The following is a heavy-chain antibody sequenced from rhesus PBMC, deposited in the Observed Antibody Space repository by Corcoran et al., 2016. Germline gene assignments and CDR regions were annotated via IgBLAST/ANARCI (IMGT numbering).Heavy chain of an antibody. Sequence: QVQLVQSGAEIKQPGASVKLSCKASGYTFTNYYMHWVRPAPGQGLEWIGLISPYNGNKGFAQNFQGRVTITTETSTTTGYMELSSLRSEDMAVYYCAAVEDTAGTVLFGYFDLWGPGTPITISS. V-gene: IGHV1-1*01. CDR3: AAVEDTAGTVLFGYFDL. D-gene: IGHD5-30*01. CDR1: GYTFTNYY. J-gene: IGHJ2*01. CDR2: ISPYNGNK.